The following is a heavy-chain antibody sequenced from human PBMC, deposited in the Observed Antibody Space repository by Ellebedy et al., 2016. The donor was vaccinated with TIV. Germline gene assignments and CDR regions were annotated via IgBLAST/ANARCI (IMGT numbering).Heavy chain of an antibody. CDR1: GGSVISSAYY. CDR3: ARLEAGFNWFDP. CDR2: IFHSGNT. Sequence: LRLSXTVSGGSVISSAYYWTWIRQYPGKGLEWIGHIFHSGNTDYNPSLQSRVSISLDTSKNQFSLTLTSVTAADTALYYCARLEAGFNWFDPWGQGTLVTVSS. D-gene: IGHD1-1*01. V-gene: IGHV4-31*03. J-gene: IGHJ5*02.